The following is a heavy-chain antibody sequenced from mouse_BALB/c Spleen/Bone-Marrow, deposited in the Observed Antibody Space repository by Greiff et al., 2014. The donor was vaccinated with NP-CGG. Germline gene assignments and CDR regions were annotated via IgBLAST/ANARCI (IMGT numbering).Heavy chain of an antibody. Sequence: EVMLEESGGGLVQPGGSRKLSCAASGFTFSSFAMHWVRQAPEKGLEWVAYISSGSSTIYYADTVMGRSTISRDNPKNTLFLQSTMLRSEDAAMYHGGKSDSSTGYFDYWGQGTTLTVSS. CDR2: ISSGSSTI. CDR3: GKSDSSTGYFDY. V-gene: IGHV5-17*02. CDR1: GFTFSSFA. D-gene: IGHD1-1*01. J-gene: IGHJ2*01.